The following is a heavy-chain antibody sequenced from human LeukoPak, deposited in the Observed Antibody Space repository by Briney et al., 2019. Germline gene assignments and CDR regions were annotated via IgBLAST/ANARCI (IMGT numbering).Heavy chain of an antibody. CDR2: VTRKTNSYAP. CDR1: GFTFSGFI. D-gene: IGHD3-10*01. J-gene: IGHJ3*02. CDR3: AAGITLVRGGTFDI. V-gene: IGHV3-73*01. Sequence: PGGSLRLSCAASGFTFSGFIIHWVRQAPGKGLEWIGRVTRKTNSYAPAYAASVKGRFTVSRDDSKKTAYLQMNSLKTEDTAVYYCAAGITLVRGGTFDIWGQGTMVIVSS.